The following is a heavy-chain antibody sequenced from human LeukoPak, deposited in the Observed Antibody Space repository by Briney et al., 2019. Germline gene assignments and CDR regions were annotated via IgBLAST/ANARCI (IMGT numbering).Heavy chain of an antibody. Sequence: GGSLRLSCAASGFTFSSYAVSWGRQAPGKGLGWVSAISGGGDNTYYADSVRGGFTISRDNSKNTLYLHMNSLRAEDTAVYYCAKERGSLPAGQNRFDYWGQGTLVTVSS. CDR1: GFTFSSYA. J-gene: IGHJ4*02. V-gene: IGHV3-23*01. D-gene: IGHD2-2*01. CDR3: AKERGSLPAGQNRFDY. CDR2: ISGGGDNT.